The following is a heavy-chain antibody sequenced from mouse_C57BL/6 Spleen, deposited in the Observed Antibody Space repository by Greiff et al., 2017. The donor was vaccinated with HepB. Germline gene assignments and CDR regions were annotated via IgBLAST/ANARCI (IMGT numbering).Heavy chain of an antibody. V-gene: IGHV14-3*01. J-gene: IGHJ1*03. CDR1: GFNIKNTY. CDR3: AKDDYWYFDV. CDR2: IDPANGNT. D-gene: IGHD2-4*01. Sequence: EVMLVESVAELVRPGASVKLSCTASGFNIKNTYMHWVKQRPEQGLEWIGRIDPANGNTKYAPKFQGQATVTADTSSNTAYLQLSSLTSEDTAIYYCAKDDYWYFDVWGTGTTVTVSS.